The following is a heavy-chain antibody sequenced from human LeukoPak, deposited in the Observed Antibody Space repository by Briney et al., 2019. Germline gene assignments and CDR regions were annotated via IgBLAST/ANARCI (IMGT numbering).Heavy chain of an antibody. CDR1: GFTFSSYC. CDR2: ISGNSSTI. J-gene: IGHJ4*02. D-gene: IGHD3-10*01. V-gene: IGHV3-48*01. CDR3: ARDRWFGESLPAHFEY. Sequence: GGSLRLSCAASGFTFSSYCMTWVRQAPGKGLEWVSYISGNSSTIYYADSVKGRFTISRDNAKNSLYLQMNSLRVEVTAFYYCARDRWFGESLPAHFEYWGQGTLVTVSS.